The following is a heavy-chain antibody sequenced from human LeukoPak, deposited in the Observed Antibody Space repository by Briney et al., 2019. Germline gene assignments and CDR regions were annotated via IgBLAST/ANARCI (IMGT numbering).Heavy chain of an antibody. CDR2: IDHSGST. CDR3: ARGNRPYGEHEAFDI. J-gene: IGHJ3*02. D-gene: IGHD3-10*01. CDR1: DETFSGYY. V-gene: IGHV4-34*01. Sequence: SETLSLTCAVYDETFSGYYCSWIRQPPRKGLEWIGEIDHSGSTNYSPSLQSRATISVDTSKNQFSLKVSSVSAADTAVYYCARGNRPYGEHEAFDIWGHGTTVTVSP.